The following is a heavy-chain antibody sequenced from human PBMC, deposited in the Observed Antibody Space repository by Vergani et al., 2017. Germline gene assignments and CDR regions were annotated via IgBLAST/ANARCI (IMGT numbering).Heavy chain of an antibody. CDR3: ARERRWFGEFSSLDY. CDR1: GDSISSNNC. V-gene: IGHV4-4*03. CDR2: ICHTEDT. D-gene: IGHD3-10*01. Sequence: QVQLQESGPGLVKPPGTLSLTCAVSGDSISSNNCWTWVRQPPGKGLEWIGEICHTEDTKYSPSLKSRVTVSVDESRNLFSLRLNSVTAADTAVYYCARERRWFGEFSSLDYWGQGTLVTVSS. J-gene: IGHJ4*02.